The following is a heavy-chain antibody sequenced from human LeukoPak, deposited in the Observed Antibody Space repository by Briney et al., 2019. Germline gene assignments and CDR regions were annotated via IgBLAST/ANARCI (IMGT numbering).Heavy chain of an antibody. V-gene: IGHV1-69*13. D-gene: IGHD5-12*01. CDR1: GYTFTSYG. CDR2: IIPIFGSA. Sequence: GASVKVSCKASGYTFTSYGISWVRQAPGQGLEWMGWIIPIFGSANYAQNFQGRVTITADESTTTAYMELSSLRSEDTAVYYCARVGDDIVAGGSWFDPWGQGTLVTVSS. CDR3: ARVGDDIVAGGSWFDP. J-gene: IGHJ5*02.